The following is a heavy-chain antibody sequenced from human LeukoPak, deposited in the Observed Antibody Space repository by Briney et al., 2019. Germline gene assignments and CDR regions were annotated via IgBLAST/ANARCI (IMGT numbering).Heavy chain of an antibody. D-gene: IGHD3-22*01. CDR1: GGTFSSYA. Sequence: SVKVSCKASGGTFSSYAISWVRQAPGQGLEWMGGIIPIFGTANYAQKFQGRVTITADESTSTAYMELSSLRSEDTAVYYCSTSPYYYDSSGYYAYFDYWGQGTLVTVSS. CDR2: IIPIFGTA. CDR3: STSPYYYDSSGYYAYFDY. J-gene: IGHJ4*02. V-gene: IGHV1-69*13.